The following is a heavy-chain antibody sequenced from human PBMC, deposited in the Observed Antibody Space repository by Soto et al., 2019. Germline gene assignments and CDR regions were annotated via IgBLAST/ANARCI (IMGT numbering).Heavy chain of an antibody. D-gene: IGHD3-9*01. Sequence: HLEILSLTCTVSGGSIISYCWSWIRQPPGKGLEYIGYIYYSGSTNYNPSLKSRVTLSVDTTKNQFSLRLTSVSAADTAVYYCARRHSATWLFDCWGLGTLVTVSS. J-gene: IGHJ4*02. CDR3: ARRHSATWLFDC. CDR2: IYYSGST. V-gene: IGHV4-59*08. CDR1: GGSIISYC.